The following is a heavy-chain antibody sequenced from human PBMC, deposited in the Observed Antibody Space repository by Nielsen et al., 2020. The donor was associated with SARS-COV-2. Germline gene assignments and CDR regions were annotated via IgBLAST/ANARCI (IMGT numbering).Heavy chain of an antibody. D-gene: IGHD1-14*01. V-gene: IGHV3-23*01. J-gene: IGHJ4*02. CDR3: VKSRVRITTRDTVAKYFFDF. CDR1: GFTFSDFA. Sequence: GGSLRLSCAASGFTFSDFAMNWVRQAPGKGLEWVATITHPSTGPYYAASVRGRFIISRANSNNNLFLQMKNLTSEDTAVYYCVKSRVRITTRDTVAKYFFDFWGQGTLVTVSS. CDR2: ITHPSTGP.